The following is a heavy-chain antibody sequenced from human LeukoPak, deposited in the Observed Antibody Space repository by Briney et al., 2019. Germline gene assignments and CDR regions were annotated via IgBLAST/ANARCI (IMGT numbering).Heavy chain of an antibody. V-gene: IGHV1-69*04. J-gene: IGHJ4*02. CDR2: IIPILGIA. CDR3: AREGPPLSPIDY. CDR1: GGTFSSYA. Sequence: ASVKVSCKASGGTFSSYAISWVRQAPGQELEWMGRIIPILGIANYAQKFQGRVTITADKSTSTAYMELSSLRSEDTAVYYCAREGPPLSPIDYWGQGTLVTVSS.